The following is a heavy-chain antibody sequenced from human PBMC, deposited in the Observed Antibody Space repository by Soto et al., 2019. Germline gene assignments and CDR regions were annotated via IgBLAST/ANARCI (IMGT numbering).Heavy chain of an antibody. CDR3: ARVSELLNNWFDP. CDR1: GFTFSSYW. D-gene: IGHD2-15*01. CDR2: INSDGSST. Sequence: GGSLILSCAASGFTFSSYWMHWVRQAPGKGLVWVSRINSDGSSTSYADSVKGRFTISRDNAKNTLYLQMNSLRAEDTAVYYCARVSELLNNWFDPWGQGTLVTVSS. V-gene: IGHV3-74*01. J-gene: IGHJ5*02.